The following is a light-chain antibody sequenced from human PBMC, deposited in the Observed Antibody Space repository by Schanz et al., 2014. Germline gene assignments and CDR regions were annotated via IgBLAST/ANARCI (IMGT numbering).Light chain of an antibody. CDR3: QQYYSAPLT. Sequence: DIVMTQSPDSLAVSLGERATINCKSSQNILFGSNNKNYLAWYQVKPGQPPKQLIYWTSTRESGVPDRFSGSGSGTDFTLTISSLQAEDVAVYYCQQYYSAPLTFGGGTKVEI. CDR1: QNILFGSNNKNY. V-gene: IGKV4-1*01. J-gene: IGKJ4*01. CDR2: WTS.